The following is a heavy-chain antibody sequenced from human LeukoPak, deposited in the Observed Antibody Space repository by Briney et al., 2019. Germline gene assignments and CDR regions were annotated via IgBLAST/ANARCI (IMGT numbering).Heavy chain of an antibody. CDR2: IYYSGST. CDR3: ARHSLYSSGYAFDI. V-gene: IGHV4-39*01. J-gene: IGHJ3*02. CDR1: GGSISSSSYY. D-gene: IGHD6-19*01. Sequence: PSETLSLTCTVSGGSISSSSYYWGWIRQPPGKGLEWIGSIYYSGSTYYNPSLKSRVTISVDTSKNQFSLKLSSVTAADTAVYYCARHSLYSSGYAFDIWGQGTTVTVSS.